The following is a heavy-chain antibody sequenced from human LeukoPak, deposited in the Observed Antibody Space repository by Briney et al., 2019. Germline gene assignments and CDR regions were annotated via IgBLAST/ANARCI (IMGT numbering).Heavy chain of an antibody. V-gene: IGHV1-8*01. CDR3: ARGPPNWGYDY. D-gene: IGHD7-27*01. CDR2: MSPNSGDT. CDR1: GYTFTSYD. J-gene: IGHJ4*02. Sequence: ASVKGSCKASGYTFTSYDFHWVRQATGQRPEWMGWMSPNSGDTGYAQKFQDRVTMTRNTSISTAYMELSSLRSDDTAVYYCARGPPNWGYDYWGPGTLVTVSS.